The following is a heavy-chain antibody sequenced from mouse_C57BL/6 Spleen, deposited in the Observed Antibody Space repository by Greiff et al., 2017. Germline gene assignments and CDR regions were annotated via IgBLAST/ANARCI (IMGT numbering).Heavy chain of an antibody. D-gene: IGHD2-5*01. CDR1: GYAFSSSW. CDR3: ARSNYSNCEDWFAY. Sequence: QVQLQQSGPELVKPGASVKISCKASGYAFSSSWMNWVKQRPGKGLEWIGRIYPGDGDTNYNGKFKGKATLTADKSSSTAYMQLSSLTSADSAVYFCARSNYSNCEDWFAYWGQGTLVTVSA. V-gene: IGHV1-82*01. J-gene: IGHJ3*01. CDR2: IYPGDGDT.